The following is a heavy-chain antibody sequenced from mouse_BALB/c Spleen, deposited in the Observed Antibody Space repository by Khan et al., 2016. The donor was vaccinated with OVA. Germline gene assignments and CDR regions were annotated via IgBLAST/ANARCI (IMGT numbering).Heavy chain of an antibody. V-gene: IGHV5-6*01. D-gene: IGHD4-1*01. CDR2: ISSYGTYT. J-gene: IGHJ3*01. CDR3: ASHLTGSFAY. Sequence: EVELVESGGDLVKPGGSLKLSCAASGFTFSSFGMSWVRQTPDKRLGWVATISSYGTYTSYPDSFKGRFTISRDNVKNTLVLQMSRLKSEDTAMYYCASHLTGSFAYWGRGTLVTVSA. CDR1: GFTFSSFG.